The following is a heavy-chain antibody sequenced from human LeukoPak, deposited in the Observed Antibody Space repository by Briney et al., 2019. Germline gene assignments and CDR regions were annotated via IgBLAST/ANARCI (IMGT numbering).Heavy chain of an antibody. D-gene: IGHD3-16*01. CDR3: ARYYYEYYDGPAIDAFDI. CDR2: MSGNGDTT. Sequence: PGGSLRLSCVASGFTFGSYAMSWVRQAPGKGLDWVSSMSGNGDTTFYADSVKGRFTISRDNAKNSLYLQMNSLRAEDTAVYYCARYYYEYYDGPAIDAFDIWGQGTMVTVSS. V-gene: IGHV3-23*01. CDR1: GFTFGSYA. J-gene: IGHJ3*02.